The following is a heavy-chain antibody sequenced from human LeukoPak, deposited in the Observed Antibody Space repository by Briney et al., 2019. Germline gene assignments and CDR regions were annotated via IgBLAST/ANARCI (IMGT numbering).Heavy chain of an antibody. Sequence: ASVKVSCKTSGYTFTANYIHWVRQAPGQGLEWMGWINPNSGDTYCTQKFQGRVSVTRDTSISTAYMELSSLRPDDTAVYYCARPGRFNYFDYWGQGTLVTVSS. CDR1: GYTFTANY. CDR2: INPNSGDT. J-gene: IGHJ4*02. CDR3: ARPGRFNYFDY. V-gene: IGHV1-2*02. D-gene: IGHD3-16*01.